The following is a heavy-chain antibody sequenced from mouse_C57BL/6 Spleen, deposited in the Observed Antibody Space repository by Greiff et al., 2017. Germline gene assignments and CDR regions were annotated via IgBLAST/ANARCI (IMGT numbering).Heavy chain of an antibody. CDR1: GYTFTSYW. Sequence: VQLQQPGAELVKPGASVKVSCKASGYTFTSYWMHWVKQRPGQGLEWIGRIHPSDSDTNYNQKFKGKATLTVDKSSSTAYMQLSSLTSEDSAVYYCAISYDYVGVWAMDYWGQGTSVTGSS. D-gene: IGHD2-4*01. V-gene: IGHV1-74*01. CDR2: IHPSDSDT. CDR3: AISYDYVGVWAMDY. J-gene: IGHJ4*01.